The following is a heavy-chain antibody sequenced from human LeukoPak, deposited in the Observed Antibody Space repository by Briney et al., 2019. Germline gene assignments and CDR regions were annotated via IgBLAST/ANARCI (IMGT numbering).Heavy chain of an antibody. CDR1: GYTLTELS. Sequence: GASVKVSCNVSGYTLTELSMHWVRQAPGKGLEWMGGLDPEDGETIYAQKFQGRVTMTEDTSTDTAYMELSSLRSEDTAVYYCARETGAHCSGGSCYYHGMDVWGQGTTVTVSS. CDR3: ARETGAHCSGGSCYYHGMDV. D-gene: IGHD2-15*01. J-gene: IGHJ6*02. V-gene: IGHV1-24*01. CDR2: LDPEDGET.